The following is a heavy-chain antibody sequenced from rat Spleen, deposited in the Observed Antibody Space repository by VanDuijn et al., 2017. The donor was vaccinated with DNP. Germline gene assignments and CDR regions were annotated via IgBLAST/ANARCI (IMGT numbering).Heavy chain of an antibody. V-gene: IGHV5-29*01. CDR3: VRWNSGHFDY. Sequence: EVQLVESGGGLVQPGRSLKLSCAASGFTFSNHGMAWVRRAPTKGLEWVASISYDGGSTYYRDSVKGRFTISRDNAKSSLYLQMDSLRSEDTATYYCVRWNSGHFDYWGQGVMVTVSS. J-gene: IGHJ2*01. CDR2: ISYDGGST. D-gene: IGHD4-3*01. CDR1: GFTFSNHG.